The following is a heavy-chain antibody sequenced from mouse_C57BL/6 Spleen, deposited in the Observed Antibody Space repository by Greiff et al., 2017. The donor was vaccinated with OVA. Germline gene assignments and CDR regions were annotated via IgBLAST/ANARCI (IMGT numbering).Heavy chain of an antibody. J-gene: IGHJ1*03. CDR2: ISDGGSYT. V-gene: IGHV5-4*01. Sequence: EVHLVESGGGLVKPGGSLKLSCAASGFTFSSYAMSWVRQTPEKRLEWVATISDGGSYTYYPDNVKGRFTISRDNAKNNLYLQMSHLKSEDTAMYYCARADSTGYFDVWGTGTTVTVSS. CDR1: GFTFSSYA. CDR3: ARADSTGYFDV.